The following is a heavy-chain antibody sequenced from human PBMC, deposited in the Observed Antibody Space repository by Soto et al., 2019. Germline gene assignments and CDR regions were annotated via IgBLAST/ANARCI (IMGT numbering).Heavy chain of an antibody. CDR2: IWYDGSNK. J-gene: IGHJ6*02. CDR1: GFTFSYYG. Sequence: QVQLVESGGGVVQPGRSLRLSCAASGFTFSYYGMHWVRQAPGKGLEWVAVIWYDGSNKFYADSVKGRFTISRDNSKNTPFLQMNSLRAEDTAVYYCARDRGSYGYYYGMDVWGQGTTVTVSS. V-gene: IGHV3-33*01. CDR3: ARDRGSYGYYYGMDV. D-gene: IGHD5-18*01.